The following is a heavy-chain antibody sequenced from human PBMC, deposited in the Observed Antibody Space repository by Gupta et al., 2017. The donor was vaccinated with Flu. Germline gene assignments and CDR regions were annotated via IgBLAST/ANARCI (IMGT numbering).Heavy chain of an antibody. J-gene: IGHJ5*02. Sequence: QVQLQQWGAGLLKPSETLSLTCAVYGGSFSGYYWSWIRQPPGKGLEWIGEINHSGSTNYNPSLKSRVTISVDTSKNQFSLKLSSVTAADTAAYYCARGAYDILTGYFNWFDPWGQGTLVTVSS. D-gene: IGHD3-9*01. CDR1: GGSFSGYY. CDR3: ARGAYDILTGYFNWFDP. CDR2: INHSGST. V-gene: IGHV4-34*01.